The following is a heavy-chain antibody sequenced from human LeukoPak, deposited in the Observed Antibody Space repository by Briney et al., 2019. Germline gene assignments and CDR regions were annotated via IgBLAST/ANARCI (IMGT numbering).Heavy chain of an antibody. Sequence: GASVKVSCKASGYTFTSYDINWVRQATGQGLEWMGWMNPNSGNTGYAQKFQGRVTMTEDTSTDTAYMELSSLRSEDTAVYYCATIGYCSGGSCYPDWGQGTLVTVSS. J-gene: IGHJ4*02. V-gene: IGHV1-8*01. CDR1: GYTFTSYD. D-gene: IGHD2-15*01. CDR3: ATIGYCSGGSCYPD. CDR2: MNPNSGNT.